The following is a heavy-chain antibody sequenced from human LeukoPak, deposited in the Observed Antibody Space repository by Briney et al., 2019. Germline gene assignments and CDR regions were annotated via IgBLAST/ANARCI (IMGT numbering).Heavy chain of an antibody. CDR1: GYTFTSYG. Sequence: ASVKVSCKASGYTFTSYGISWVRQAPGQGLEWMGWISAYNGNTNYAQKLQGRVTMTTDTSTSTAYMELRSLRSDDTAVYYCARDRAYYYDSSAYGIYMDVWGKGTTVTVSS. CDR3: ARDRAYYYDSSAYGIYMDV. V-gene: IGHV1-18*01. CDR2: ISAYNGNT. J-gene: IGHJ6*03. D-gene: IGHD3-22*01.